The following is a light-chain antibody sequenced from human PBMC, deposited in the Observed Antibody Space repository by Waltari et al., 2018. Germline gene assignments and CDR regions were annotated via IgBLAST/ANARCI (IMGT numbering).Light chain of an antibody. CDR1: SSKIGAGFD. Sequence: QSVLTQPPSLSGAPGQRVTIPCAGNSSKIGAGFDVHWYQQFPGSAPRLLISVNNNRPSGVPDRFSASKSGTSASLAVSGLQAQDEADYYCQSYDISLSAYVFGGGTKLTVL. J-gene: IGLJ3*02. CDR3: QSYDISLSAYV. V-gene: IGLV1-40*01. CDR2: VNN.